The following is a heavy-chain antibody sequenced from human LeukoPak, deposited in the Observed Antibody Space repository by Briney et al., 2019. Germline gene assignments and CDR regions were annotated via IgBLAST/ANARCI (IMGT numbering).Heavy chain of an antibody. CDR1: GFTFSSYS. D-gene: IGHD3-10*01. Sequence: GGSLRLSCAASGFTFSSYSMNWVRQAPGKGLEWVSSISSSSSYIYYADSVKGRFTISRDNAKNSLYLQMNGLRAEDTAVYYCARERGTMVRGVIPDYWGQGTLVTVSS. CDR2: ISSSSSYI. CDR3: ARERGTMVRGVIPDY. J-gene: IGHJ4*02. V-gene: IGHV3-21*01.